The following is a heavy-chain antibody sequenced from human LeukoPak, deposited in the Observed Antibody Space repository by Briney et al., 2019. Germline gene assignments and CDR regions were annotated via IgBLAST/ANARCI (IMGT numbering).Heavy chain of an antibody. CDR2: IKRDGSEE. Sequence: HPGGSLRLSCAGSGFTFSSYWMSWVRQAPGKGLEWVASIKRDGSEEYYVDSAKGRFTISRDNAKNSVYLQMNSLRAEDTAVYYCASTWNYLYFDYWGQGTLVTVSS. CDR1: GFTFSSYW. CDR3: ASTWNYLYFDY. D-gene: IGHD1-7*01. V-gene: IGHV3-7*01. J-gene: IGHJ4*02.